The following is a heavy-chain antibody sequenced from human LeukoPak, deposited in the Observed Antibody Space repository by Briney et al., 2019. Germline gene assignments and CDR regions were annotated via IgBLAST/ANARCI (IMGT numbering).Heavy chain of an antibody. CDR2: INPNSGGT. J-gene: IGHJ5*02. Sequence: ASVKVSCKASGYTFTGYYMHWVRQAPGQGLEWMGWINPNSGGTNYAQKFQGRVTITRDTSISTAYMELSRLRSDDTAVYYCARDQGGYCSGGSCYEGNWFDPWGQGTLVTVSS. CDR3: ARDQGGYCSGGSCYEGNWFDP. D-gene: IGHD2-15*01. CDR1: GYTFTGYY. V-gene: IGHV1-2*02.